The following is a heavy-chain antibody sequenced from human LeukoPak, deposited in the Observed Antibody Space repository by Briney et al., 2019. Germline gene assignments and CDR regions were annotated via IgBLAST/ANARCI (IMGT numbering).Heavy chain of an antibody. CDR2: LSGSGGNT. Sequence: PGGSLRLSCAASGFNFSSYAMSWVRQAPGKGLDWVSALSGSGGNTYYADSVKGRFTIARDNSKNTLYLQRNSLRAEDTAVYHCAKDQYGGNPQYYFDYWGQGTLVTVSS. D-gene: IGHD4-23*01. CDR3: AKDQYGGNPQYYFDY. CDR1: GFNFSSYA. V-gene: IGHV3-23*01. J-gene: IGHJ4*02.